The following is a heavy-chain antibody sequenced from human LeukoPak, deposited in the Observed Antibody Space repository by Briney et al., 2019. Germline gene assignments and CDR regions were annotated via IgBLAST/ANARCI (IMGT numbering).Heavy chain of an antibody. J-gene: IGHJ4*02. Sequence: PGGSLRLSCAASGFTFSSYAMSWVRQAPGKGLEWVSVIYSGGSTYYADSVKGRFTISRDNSKNTLYLQMNSLRAEDTAVYYCARVRGRYYYDSSGLSPGEFDYWGQGTLVTVSS. CDR3: ARVRGRYYYDSSGLSPGEFDY. V-gene: IGHV3-53*01. CDR2: IYSGGST. D-gene: IGHD3-22*01. CDR1: GFTFSSYA.